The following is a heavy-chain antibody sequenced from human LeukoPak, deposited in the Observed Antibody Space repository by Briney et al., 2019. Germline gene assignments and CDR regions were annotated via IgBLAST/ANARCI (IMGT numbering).Heavy chain of an antibody. V-gene: IGHV1-2*02. J-gene: IGHJ4*02. Sequence: ASVKVSCKASGYTFTGYYMHWVRQAPGQGLEWMGWINPNSGGTNYAQKFQGRVTMTRDTSISTAYMELSRLISDDTAVYYCARVVAAPGKDSDYWGQGTLVTVSS. CDR3: ARVVAAPGKDSDY. D-gene: IGHD6-13*01. CDR1: GYTFTGYY. CDR2: INPNSGGT.